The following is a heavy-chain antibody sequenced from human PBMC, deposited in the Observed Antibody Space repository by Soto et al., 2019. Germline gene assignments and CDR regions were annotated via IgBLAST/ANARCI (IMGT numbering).Heavy chain of an antibody. CDR2: IYYSGST. CDR1: GGSISSGGYY. D-gene: IGHD2-15*01. CDR3: ASLECSGGSCYNWFDP. Sequence: SETLSLTCTVSGGSISSGGYYWSWIRQHPGKGLEWIGYIYYSGSTYYNPSLKSRVTISVDTSKNQFSLKLSSVTAADTAVYYCASLECSGGSCYNWFDPWGQGTLVTVSS. V-gene: IGHV4-31*03. J-gene: IGHJ5*02.